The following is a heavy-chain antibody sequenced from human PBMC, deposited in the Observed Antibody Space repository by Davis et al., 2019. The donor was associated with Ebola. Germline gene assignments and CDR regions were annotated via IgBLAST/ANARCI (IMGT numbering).Heavy chain of an antibody. D-gene: IGHD3-16*01. CDR2: ISYDGSNK. J-gene: IGHJ6*02. Sequence: PGGSLRLSCAASGFTFSSYAMHWVRQAPGKGLEWVAVISYDGSNKYYADSVKGRFTISRDNSKNTLYLQMNSLRAEDTAVYYCAREPPKRSYYDYIWGSYCPSDYYYGMDVWGQGTTVTVSS. CDR1: GFTFSSYA. CDR3: AREPPKRSYYDYIWGSYCPSDYYYGMDV. V-gene: IGHV3-30-3*01.